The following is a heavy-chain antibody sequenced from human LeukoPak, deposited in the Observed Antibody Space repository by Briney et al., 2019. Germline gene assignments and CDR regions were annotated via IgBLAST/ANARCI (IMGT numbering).Heavy chain of an antibody. J-gene: IGHJ6*04. CDR2: ISYDGSNK. CDR3: AREDAPYCSSTSCYYYYGMDV. Sequence: GRSLRLSCAASGFTFSSYAMHWDRQAPGKGLEWVAVISYDGSNKYYADSVKGRFTISRDNSKNTLYLQMNSLRAEDTAVYYCAREDAPYCSSTSCYYYYGMDVWGKGTTVTVSS. CDR1: GFTFSSYA. V-gene: IGHV3-30*04. D-gene: IGHD2-2*01.